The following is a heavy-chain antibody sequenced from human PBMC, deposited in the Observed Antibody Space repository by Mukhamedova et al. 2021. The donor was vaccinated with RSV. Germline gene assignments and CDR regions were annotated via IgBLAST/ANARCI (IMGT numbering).Heavy chain of an antibody. D-gene: IGHD1-1*01. Sequence: GYIFYSGSIAYSPSLKSRLDMSVDTSKNQLSLTLRSVTAADTAVYYCARHRSDPHDPYMCLDNWGPGDVVTVSS. CDR2: IFYSGSI. CDR3: ARHRSDPHDPYMCLDN. V-gene: IGHV4-59*03. J-gene: IGHJ4*02.